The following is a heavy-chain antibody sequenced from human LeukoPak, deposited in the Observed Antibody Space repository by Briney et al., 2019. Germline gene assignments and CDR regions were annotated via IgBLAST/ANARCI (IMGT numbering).Heavy chain of an antibody. CDR3: ARSLTRGYYYDSSGYYNCFDP. J-gene: IGHJ5*02. D-gene: IGHD3-22*01. Sequence: ASVKVSCKASGYTFTSYGISWVRQAPGQGLEWMGWISAYNGNTNYAQKLQGRVTMTTDTSTSTAYMELRSLRSDDTAVYYCARSLTRGYYYDSSGYYNCFDPWGQGTLVTVSS. V-gene: IGHV1-18*01. CDR2: ISAYNGNT. CDR1: GYTFTSYG.